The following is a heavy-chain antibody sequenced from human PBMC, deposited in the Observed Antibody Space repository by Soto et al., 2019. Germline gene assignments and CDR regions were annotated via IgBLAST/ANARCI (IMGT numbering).Heavy chain of an antibody. V-gene: IGHV4-30-2*03. CDR3: ARHLYNYGSGSYFDY. CDR1: GAPITWGDYS. D-gene: IGHD3-10*01. Sequence: SETLSLTCAISGAPITWGDYSWNWIRQPPGKGLEWIGYIFHGGSTYYTPSLKSRVTISVDTSTNQFSLKLNDVTAADTAVYYCARHLYNYGSGSYFDYWGQGTPVTVSS. J-gene: IGHJ4*02. CDR2: IFHGGST.